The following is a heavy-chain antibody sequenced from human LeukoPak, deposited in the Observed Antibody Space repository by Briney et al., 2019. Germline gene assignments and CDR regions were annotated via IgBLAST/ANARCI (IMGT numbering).Heavy chain of an antibody. CDR1: GGSISSYY. CDR2: IYYSGST. CDR3: ARETGGSYSSSSFDY. Sequence: PSETLSLTCTVSGGSISSYYWSWIRQPPGKGLEWIGYIYYSGSTNYNPSLKSRVTISVDTSKNQFSLKLSSVTAADTAVYYCARETGGSYSSSSFDYWGQGTLVTVSS. D-gene: IGHD6-6*01. V-gene: IGHV4-59*12. J-gene: IGHJ4*02.